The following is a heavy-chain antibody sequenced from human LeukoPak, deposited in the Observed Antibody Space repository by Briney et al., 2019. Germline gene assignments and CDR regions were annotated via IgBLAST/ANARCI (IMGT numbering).Heavy chain of an antibody. CDR1: GFTFSSYS. Sequence: PGGSLRLSCAASGFTFSSYSMNWVRQAPGKGLEWVSSISSSSSYIYYADSVKGRFTISRDNAKNSLYLQMNSLRAEDTAVYYCARDMELWHSPFDYWGQGTLVTVSS. J-gene: IGHJ4*02. V-gene: IGHV3-21*01. D-gene: IGHD5-18*01. CDR2: ISSSSSYI. CDR3: ARDMELWHSPFDY.